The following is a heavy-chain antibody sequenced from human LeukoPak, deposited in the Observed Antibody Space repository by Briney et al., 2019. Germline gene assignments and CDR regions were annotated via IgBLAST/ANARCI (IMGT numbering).Heavy chain of an antibody. D-gene: IGHD1-26*01. CDR3: ARDPYSGSYGPYYYYYMDV. V-gene: IGHV3-21*01. Sequence: PGGSLRLSCAASGFTFSSYTMNWVRQAPGKGLEWVSSISSSRSSIYYADSMKGRFTISRDNAKNSLYLQMNSLRAEDTAVYYCARDPYSGSYGPYYYYYMDVWGKGTTVTISS. CDR1: GFTFSSYT. CDR2: ISSSRSSI. J-gene: IGHJ6*03.